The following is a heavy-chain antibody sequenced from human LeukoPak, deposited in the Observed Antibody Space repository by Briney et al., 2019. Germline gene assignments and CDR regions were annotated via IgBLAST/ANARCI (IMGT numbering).Heavy chain of an antibody. Sequence: GASVKVSCKASGGTFSSYAINWVRQAPGQGLEWMGGIIPIFGTANYAQKFQGRVTITADESTSTAYMELSSLRSEDTAVYYCARAVLYSSSWSPIDYWGQGTLVTVSS. CDR1: GGTFSSYA. D-gene: IGHD6-13*01. CDR3: ARAVLYSSSWSPIDY. J-gene: IGHJ4*02. V-gene: IGHV1-69*01. CDR2: IIPIFGTA.